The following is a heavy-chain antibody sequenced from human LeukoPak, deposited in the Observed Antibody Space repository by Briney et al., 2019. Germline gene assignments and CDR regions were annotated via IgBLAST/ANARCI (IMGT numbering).Heavy chain of an antibody. J-gene: IGHJ4*02. CDR2: IYSGGTT. CDR1: GFXVSSNY. Sequence: PGGSLRLSCAASGFXVSSNYMSWVRQAPGKGLEWVSVIYSGGTTYYADSVKGRFTISRDNSKNTEYLQMNSLRAEDTAVYYCARGTNAYPSYFDYWGQGTLVTVSS. V-gene: IGHV3-53*01. D-gene: IGHD2-8*01. CDR3: ARGTNAYPSYFDY.